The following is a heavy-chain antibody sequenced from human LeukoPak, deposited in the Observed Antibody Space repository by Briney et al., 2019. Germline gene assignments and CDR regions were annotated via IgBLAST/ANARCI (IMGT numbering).Heavy chain of an antibody. J-gene: IGHJ5*02. CDR2: FDPEDGET. CDR3: VAARIDWGRNWFDP. V-gene: IGHV1-24*01. CDR1: GDIITELA. Sequence: GASVKVSCKVSGDIITELAIHWVRQAPGKGLEWMGGFDPEDGETTYAQKFQGRVSMTEDTSTDTVYMEVSSLESDDTAVYYCVAARIDWGRNWFDPWGQGTLLIVSS. D-gene: IGHD3-9*01.